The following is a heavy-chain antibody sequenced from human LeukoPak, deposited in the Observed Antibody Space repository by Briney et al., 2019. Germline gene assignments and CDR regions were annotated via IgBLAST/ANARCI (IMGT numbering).Heavy chain of an antibody. CDR3: ARCISLARGVIDL. CDR2: IYFSGST. D-gene: IGHD3-10*01. J-gene: IGHJ2*01. CDR1: NDSISSYY. V-gene: IGHV4-59*01. Sequence: SETLSLTCTVSNDSISSYYWTWIRQPPGKGLEWIGSIYFSGSTNYNPSLKSRVTISVDTSKKQFSLKLNSVTAADTALYYCARCISLARGVIDLWGRGTLVTFSS.